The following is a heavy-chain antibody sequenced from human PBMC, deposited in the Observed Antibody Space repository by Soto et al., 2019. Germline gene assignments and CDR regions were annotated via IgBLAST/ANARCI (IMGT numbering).Heavy chain of an antibody. Sequence: KTSETLSLTCTVSGGSLNNYNWNWIRQSAGTGLEWIGRIYSSGKTYYNPSLKSRVTLSLDMLNNQISLKVTSVTAADTAMYYCARERTYQMFGDDALDFWGRGTMVTVSS. J-gene: IGHJ3*01. CDR2: IYSSGKT. CDR3: ARERTYQMFGDDALDF. V-gene: IGHV4-4*07. CDR1: GGSLNNYN. D-gene: IGHD2-2*01.